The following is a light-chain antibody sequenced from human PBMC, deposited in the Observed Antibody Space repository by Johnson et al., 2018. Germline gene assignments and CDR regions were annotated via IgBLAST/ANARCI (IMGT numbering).Light chain of an antibody. CDR3: GTWDSSLSAGMA. V-gene: IGLV1-51*02. Sequence: QSVLTQPPSVSAAPGQKVTISCSGSSSNIGNNYVSWYQQLPGTAPKLLIYENNKRPSGIPDRFSGSKSGTSATLGITGLQTGDEADYNCGTWDSSLSAGMAFGTGTKVTVL. CDR2: ENN. CDR1: SSNIGNNY. J-gene: IGLJ1*01.